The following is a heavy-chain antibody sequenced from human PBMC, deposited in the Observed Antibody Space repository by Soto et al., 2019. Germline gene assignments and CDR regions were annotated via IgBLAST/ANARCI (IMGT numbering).Heavy chain of an antibody. J-gene: IGHJ6*02. CDR2: ISYDGSSK. CDR1: GFTFSSYG. V-gene: IGHV3-30*18. Sequence: PGGSLRLSCAASGFTFSSYGMHWVRQAPGKGLEWVAVISYDGSSKYYADSVKGRFTISRDNSKNTLYLQMNSLRAEDTAVYYCAKHSQNYGMDVWGQGTTVTVSS. CDR3: AKHSQNYGMDV. D-gene: IGHD2-15*01.